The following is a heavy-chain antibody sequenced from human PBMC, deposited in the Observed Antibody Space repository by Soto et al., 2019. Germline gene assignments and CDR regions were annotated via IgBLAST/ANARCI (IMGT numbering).Heavy chain of an antibody. D-gene: IGHD3-22*01. J-gene: IGHJ4*02. CDR1: GFTFSNAW. CDR2: IKSKTDGGTT. CDR3: TTTRFDSSGYYYAVFDY. Sequence: GGSLRLSCAASGFTFSNAWMSWVRQAPGKGLEWVGRIKSKTDGGTTDYAAPVIGRFTISRDDSKNTLYLQMNSLKTEDTAVYYCTTTRFDSSGYYYAVFDYWGQGTLVTVSS. V-gene: IGHV3-15*01.